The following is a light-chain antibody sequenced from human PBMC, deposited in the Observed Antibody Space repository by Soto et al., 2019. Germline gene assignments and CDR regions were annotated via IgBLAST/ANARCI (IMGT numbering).Light chain of an antibody. CDR1: QSVGNNY. CDR2: GAS. V-gene: IGKV3-20*01. Sequence: EIVLTQSPGTLSLSPGESATLSCRASQSVGNNYLAWYQQKPGQAPRLLIYGASSRATGIPDRFRGSGSGTDFSLTIRRLEPKDFAVYDCQQYGSSPLTFGGGTKVEIK. CDR3: QQYGSSPLT. J-gene: IGKJ4*01.